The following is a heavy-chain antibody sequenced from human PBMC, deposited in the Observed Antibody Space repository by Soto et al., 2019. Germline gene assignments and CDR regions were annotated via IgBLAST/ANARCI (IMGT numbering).Heavy chain of an antibody. V-gene: IGHV5-51*01. Sequence: GESLKISCKGSGYSFTSYWIGWVRQMPGKGLEWMGIIYPGDSDTRYSPSFQGQVTISADKSISTAYLQWSSLKASDTAMYYCARIRFLEWSYYYGMDVWGQGTTVTVSS. D-gene: IGHD3-3*01. CDR3: ARIRFLEWSYYYGMDV. CDR1: GYSFTSYW. J-gene: IGHJ6*02. CDR2: IYPGDSDT.